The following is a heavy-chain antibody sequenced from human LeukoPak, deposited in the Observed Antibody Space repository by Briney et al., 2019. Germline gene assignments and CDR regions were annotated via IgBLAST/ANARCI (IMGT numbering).Heavy chain of an antibody. J-gene: IGHJ4*02. Sequence: ASVKVSCKASGYTFPRCDQHWARHAWGRGLEWMVWINPKSGNTDYAEKVQGRVTITRDTSISTAYMEMSSLRSEDTAVYYCARGVGHRGQEHSYVYYFDYWGQGPLVTVSS. V-gene: IGHV1-8*03. CDR2: INPKSGNT. CDR1: GYTFPRCD. D-gene: IGHD5-18*01. CDR3: ARGVGHRGQEHSYVYYFDY.